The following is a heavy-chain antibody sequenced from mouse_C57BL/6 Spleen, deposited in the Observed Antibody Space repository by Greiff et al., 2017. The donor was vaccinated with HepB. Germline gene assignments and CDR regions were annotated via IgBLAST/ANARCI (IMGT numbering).Heavy chain of an antibody. CDR1: GFNIKDDY. J-gene: IGHJ3*01. CDR3: TTGLGNRRFAY. D-gene: IGHD3-1*01. V-gene: IGHV14-4*01. Sequence: EVQLQQSGAELVRPGASVKLSCTASGFNIKDDYMHWVKQRPEQGLEWIGWIDPENGDTEYASKFQGKATITADTSSNTAYLQLSSLTSEDTAVYYCTTGLGNRRFAYWGQGTLVTVSA. CDR2: IDPENGDT.